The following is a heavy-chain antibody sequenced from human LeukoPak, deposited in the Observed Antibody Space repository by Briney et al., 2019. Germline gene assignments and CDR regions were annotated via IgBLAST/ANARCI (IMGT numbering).Heavy chain of an antibody. CDR1: GGSFSGYY. CDR3: ARAADILTGYLTHDFGY. D-gene: IGHD3-9*01. V-gene: IGHV4-34*01. CDR2: INHSGST. J-gene: IGHJ4*02. Sequence: SETLSLTCAVYGGSFSGYYWSWIRQPPGKGLEWIGEINHSGSTNYNPSLKSRVTISVDTSKNQFSLKLSSVTAADTAVYYCARAADILTGYLTHDFGYWGQGTLVTVSS.